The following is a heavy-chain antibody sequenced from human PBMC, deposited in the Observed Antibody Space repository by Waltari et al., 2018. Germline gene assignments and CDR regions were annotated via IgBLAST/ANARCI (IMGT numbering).Heavy chain of an antibody. CDR2: IKPYSGGT. Sequence: QVQLVQSGAEVKKPGASVKVSCKASGYTFSDYYMHWVRQAPGQGLEWMAWIKPYSGGTYSAQKFQGRVTMTRDTSISTAYMELSGLTSDDTAVYYCARAPDFDTWGQGTQVTVSS. CDR3: ARAPDFDT. V-gene: IGHV1-2*02. CDR1: GYTFSDYY. J-gene: IGHJ4*02.